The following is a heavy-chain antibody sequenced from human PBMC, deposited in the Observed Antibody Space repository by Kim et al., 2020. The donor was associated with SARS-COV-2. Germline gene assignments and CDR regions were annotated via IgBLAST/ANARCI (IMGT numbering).Heavy chain of an antibody. CDR2: IGTSGAT. CDR3: ARGKTYYDNSGYYLRADDAFDI. Sequence: GGSLRLSCAASGFTFSTYDMHWVRQTTGKGLEWVSAIGTSGATYYPGSVKGRFTISRENAKNSLYLQMKSLRAGDTAVYYCARGKTYYDNSGYYLRADDAFDIWGQGTMVTVSS. CDR1: GFTFSTYD. J-gene: IGHJ3*02. D-gene: IGHD3-22*01. V-gene: IGHV3-13*01.